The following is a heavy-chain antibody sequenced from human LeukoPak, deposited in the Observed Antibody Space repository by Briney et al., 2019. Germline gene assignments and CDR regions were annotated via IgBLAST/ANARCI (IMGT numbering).Heavy chain of an antibody. D-gene: IGHD3-10*01. V-gene: IGHV4-38-2*02. Sequence: SETLSLTCTVSGYSISSGYYWGWIRQPPGKGLEWIGSIYHSGSTYYNPSLKSRVTISVDASKNQFSLKLSSVTAADTAVYYCARAYGYYGSGSCEFDPWGQGTLVTVSS. CDR2: IYHSGST. CDR1: GYSISSGYY. CDR3: ARAYGYYGSGSCEFDP. J-gene: IGHJ5*02.